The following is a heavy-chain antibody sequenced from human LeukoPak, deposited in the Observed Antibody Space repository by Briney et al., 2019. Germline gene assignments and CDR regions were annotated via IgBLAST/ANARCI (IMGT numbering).Heavy chain of an antibody. D-gene: IGHD6-19*01. V-gene: IGHV1-18*01. CDR3: ARDDEYSSGWYGAA. Sequence: ASVKVSCKASGYTFTSYGISWVRQAPGQGLEWMGWISAYNGNTNYAQKLQGRVTMTTDTSTSTAYMELSSLRSEDTAVYYCARDDEYSSGWYGAAWGQGTLVTVSS. CDR2: ISAYNGNT. CDR1: GYTFTSYG. J-gene: IGHJ5*02.